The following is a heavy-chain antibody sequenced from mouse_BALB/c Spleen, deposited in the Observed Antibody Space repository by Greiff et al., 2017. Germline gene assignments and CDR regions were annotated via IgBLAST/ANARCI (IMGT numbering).Heavy chain of an antibody. Sequence: VQLQQSGAELARPGASVKLSCKASGYTFTSYWMQWVKQRPGQGLEWIGDIYPGDGDTRYTQKFKGKATLTAAKYSSTAYMQLSSLESEDSAVYCCAIGGPYDSFAYWGQGTLVTVSA. V-gene: IGHV1-87*01. D-gene: IGHD2-13*01. J-gene: IGHJ3*01. CDR1: GYTFTSYW. CDR3: AIGGPYDSFAY. CDR2: IYPGDGDT.